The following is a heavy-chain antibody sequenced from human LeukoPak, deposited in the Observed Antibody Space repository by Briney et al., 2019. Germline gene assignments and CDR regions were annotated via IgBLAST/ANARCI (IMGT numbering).Heavy chain of an antibody. J-gene: IGHJ3*02. D-gene: IGHD4/OR15-4a*01. V-gene: IGHV4-59*01. Sequence: PSETLSLTCTVSGGSISSYYWSWIRQPPGKGLEWIGYIYYSGSTNYNPSLKSRVTISVDTSKNQFSLKLSSVTAADTAVYYCARDGAAYQARAFDIWGQGTMVTASS. CDR1: GGSISSYY. CDR3: ARDGAAYQARAFDI. CDR2: IYYSGST.